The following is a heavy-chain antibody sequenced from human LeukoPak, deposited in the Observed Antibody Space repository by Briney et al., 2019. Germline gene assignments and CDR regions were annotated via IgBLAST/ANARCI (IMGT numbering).Heavy chain of an antibody. V-gene: IGHV3-74*01. CDR1: GFTFSSYS. J-gene: IGHJ4*02. Sequence: GGSLRLSCAASGFTFSSYSMNWVRQAPGKGLVWVSRINSDGSRTSYADSVKGRFTISRDNSKNTLYLQMNSLRAEDTAVYYCAKDQDIVVVVAATPGFDYWGQGTLVTVSS. CDR3: AKDQDIVVVVAATPGFDY. D-gene: IGHD2-15*01. CDR2: INSDGSRT.